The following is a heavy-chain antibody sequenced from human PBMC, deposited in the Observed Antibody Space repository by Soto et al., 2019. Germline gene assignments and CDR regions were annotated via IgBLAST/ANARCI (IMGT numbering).Heavy chain of an antibody. Sequence: QVQLQESGPALVKPSETLSLTCTVSGGSVSSGSYYWSCIRQPPGKGLEWIGYIYYTGNTYYNPSLESRLSMTVDTSKNQFSLLLASVTTADTAVYYCAKYCRSNEDGFTLDFWGQGTLVTVSS. D-gene: IGHD3-10*01. CDR3: AKYCRSNEDGFTLDF. CDR2: IYYTGNT. CDR1: GGSVSSGSYY. J-gene: IGHJ4*02. V-gene: IGHV4-61*01.